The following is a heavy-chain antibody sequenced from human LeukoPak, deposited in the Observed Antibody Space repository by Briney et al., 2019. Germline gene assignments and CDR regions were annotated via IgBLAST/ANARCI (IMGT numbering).Heavy chain of an antibody. D-gene: IGHD3-10*01. CDR2: INPSGGST. CDR1: GYTFTSYY. Sequence: ASVKVSCKASGYTFTSYYMHWVRQAPGQGLEWMGIINPSGGSTSYAQKFQGRVTMTRDTSTSTVYMELSSLSSDDTAVYYCATSLLPAPLYYWGQGTLVTVSS. V-gene: IGHV1-46*01. J-gene: IGHJ4*02. CDR3: ATSLLPAPLYY.